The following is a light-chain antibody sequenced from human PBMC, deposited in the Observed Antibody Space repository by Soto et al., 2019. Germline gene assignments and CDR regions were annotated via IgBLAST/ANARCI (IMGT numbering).Light chain of an antibody. Sequence: EIVMTQSPATLSVSLGERATISCRASQSVSSNLAWYQQKPGQAPRLLIYGASTRDTGVPARFSGSGSGTEFTLTISSLQSEDFAVYYCQQYNNWPPYTFGQGTKLEIK. V-gene: IGKV3-15*01. CDR2: GAS. J-gene: IGKJ2*01. CDR1: QSVSSN. CDR3: QQYNNWPPYT.